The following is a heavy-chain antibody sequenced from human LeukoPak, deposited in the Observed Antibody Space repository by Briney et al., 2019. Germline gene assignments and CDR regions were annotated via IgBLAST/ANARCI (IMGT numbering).Heavy chain of an antibody. CDR1: GFSLSTSGVG. D-gene: IGHD2-2*01. Sequence: SGPTLVNPTQTLTLTCTFSGFSLSTSGVGVGWIRQPPGKALEWLALIYWNDDKRYSPSLKSRLTITKDTSKNQVVLTMTNMDPVDTATYYCAHITPWYQLLFYFDYWGQGTLVTVSS. J-gene: IGHJ4*02. CDR2: IYWNDDK. V-gene: IGHV2-5*01. CDR3: AHITPWYQLLFYFDY.